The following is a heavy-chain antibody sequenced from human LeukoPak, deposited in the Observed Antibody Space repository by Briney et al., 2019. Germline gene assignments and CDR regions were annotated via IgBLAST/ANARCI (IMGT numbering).Heavy chain of an antibody. Sequence: SETPSLTCTVSGGSISSYYWSWIRQPPGKGLEWIAYIYYSGNTDSNPSLKSRVTISVDTSKNQFSLKLSSVTAADTAVYYCARTYCSGGSCHFDYWGQGTLVTVSS. CDR3: ARTYCSGGSCHFDY. J-gene: IGHJ4*02. D-gene: IGHD2-15*01. CDR1: GGSISSYY. V-gene: IGHV4-59*08. CDR2: IYYSGNT.